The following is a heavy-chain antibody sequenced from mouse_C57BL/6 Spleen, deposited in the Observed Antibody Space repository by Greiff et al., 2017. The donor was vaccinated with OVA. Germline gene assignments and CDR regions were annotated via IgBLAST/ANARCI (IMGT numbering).Heavy chain of an antibody. CDR2: IYPGGGYT. CDR3: ARRIYYGYDGGYAMDY. V-gene: IGHV1-63*01. Sequence: VQLQQSGAELVRPGPSVKMSCKASGYTFTNYWIGWAKQRPGHGLEWIGDIYPGGGYTNYNEKFKGKATLTADKSSSTAYMQFSSLTSEDSAIYYCARRIYYGYDGGYAMDYWGQGTSVTVSS. D-gene: IGHD2-2*01. J-gene: IGHJ4*01. CDR1: GYTFTNYW.